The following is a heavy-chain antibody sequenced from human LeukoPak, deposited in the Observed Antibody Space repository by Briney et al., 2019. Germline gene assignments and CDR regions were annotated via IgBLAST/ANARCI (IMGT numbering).Heavy chain of an antibody. CDR3: AREGVAVDLDY. CDR1: GFTFSSYS. Sequence: GGSLRLSCAASGFTFSSYSMNWVRQAPGRGLEWVSSIRFTGSYIYYADSVKGRFTISRDNAKNSLYLQMNSLRAEDTAVYYCAREGVAVDLDYWGQGTLVTVSS. J-gene: IGHJ4*02. CDR2: IRFTGSYI. V-gene: IGHV3-21*04. D-gene: IGHD6-19*01.